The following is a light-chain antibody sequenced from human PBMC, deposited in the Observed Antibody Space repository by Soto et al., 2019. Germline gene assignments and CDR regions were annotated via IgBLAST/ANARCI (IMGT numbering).Light chain of an antibody. V-gene: IGKV3-20*01. CDR1: QSISSND. CDR3: QQYGGSPLHT. J-gene: IGKJ2*01. CDR2: GAS. Sequence: EIVLTQSPGTLSLSPGERATLSCRASQSISSNDLAWYHQRPGQAPRLLIYGASSRATGIPDRFSGSGSGTDFTLSISRLEPEDFAVYYCQQYGGSPLHTGGQGTKVEIK.